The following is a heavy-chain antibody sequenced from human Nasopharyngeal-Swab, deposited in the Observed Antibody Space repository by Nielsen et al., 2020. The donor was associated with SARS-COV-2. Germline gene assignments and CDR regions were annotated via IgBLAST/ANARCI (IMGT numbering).Heavy chain of an antibody. V-gene: IGHV5-51*01. CDR3: ARQSCSGGNCYFNDAFDI. Sequence: VRQMPGKGLEWMGIIYPGDSDTRYSPSFQGQVTISADKSISTAYLQWSSLKASDTAMYYCARQSCSGGNCYFNDAFDIWGQGTMVTVSS. CDR2: IYPGDSDT. J-gene: IGHJ3*02. D-gene: IGHD2-15*01.